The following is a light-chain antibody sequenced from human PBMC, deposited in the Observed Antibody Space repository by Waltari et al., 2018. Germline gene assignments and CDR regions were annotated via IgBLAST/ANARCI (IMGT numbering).Light chain of an antibody. J-gene: IGKJ2*03. Sequence: DTVTITCRASQSISSWLDWYQQKPGKAPKLLIYKASSLQSGVPSRFSGSGSGTDFTLTISSLQPEDFATYYCLQYSSSPYSFGQGTKVEIK. CDR2: KAS. CDR3: LQYSSSPYS. V-gene: IGKV1-5*03. CDR1: QSISSW.